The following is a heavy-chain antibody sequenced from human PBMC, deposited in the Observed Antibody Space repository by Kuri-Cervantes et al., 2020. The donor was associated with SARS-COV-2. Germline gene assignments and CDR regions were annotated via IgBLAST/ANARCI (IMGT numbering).Heavy chain of an antibody. D-gene: IGHD6-19*01. CDR2: ISGSGSTI. CDR3: AADVTIAVAGKRNVVDY. CDR1: GFTFSDYY. Sequence: GESLKISCAASGFTFSDYYMSWIRQAPGKGLEWVSYISGSGSTIYYADSVKGRFTISRDNAKNSLYLQMNSLRAEDTAVYYCAADVTIAVAGKRNVVDYWGQGTLVTVSS. J-gene: IGHJ4*02. V-gene: IGHV3-11*01.